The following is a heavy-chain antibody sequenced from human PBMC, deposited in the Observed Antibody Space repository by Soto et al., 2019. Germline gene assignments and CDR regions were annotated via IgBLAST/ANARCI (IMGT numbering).Heavy chain of an antibody. D-gene: IGHD3-22*01. Sequence: PGGSLRLFCAAPGFTFSSYAMHWVRQAPGKGLEYVSAISSYGGSTYYANSVKGRFTISRDNSKNTLYLQMGSLRAEDMAVYYCARDPDSSGYYYFDYWGQGTLVTVSS. CDR3: ARDPDSSGYYYFDY. J-gene: IGHJ4*02. V-gene: IGHV3-64*01. CDR1: GFTFSSYA. CDR2: ISSYGGST.